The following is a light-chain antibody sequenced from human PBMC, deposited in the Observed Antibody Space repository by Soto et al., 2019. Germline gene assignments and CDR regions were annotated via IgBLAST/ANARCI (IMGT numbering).Light chain of an antibody. J-gene: IGKJ1*01. CDR1: QSVSSY. CDR3: QRRSDFWT. V-gene: IGKV3-11*01. Sequence: EIVLTQSPATLSLSPGERATLSCRASQSVSSYLAWYQQKPGQAPRPVIYDASKRATGIPARFSGSGSGTDFTLTISSLEPEDFAVYYCQRRSDFWTFGQGTKVDI. CDR2: DAS.